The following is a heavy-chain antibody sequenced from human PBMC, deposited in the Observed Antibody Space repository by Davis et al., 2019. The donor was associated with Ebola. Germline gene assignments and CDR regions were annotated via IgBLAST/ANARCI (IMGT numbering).Heavy chain of an antibody. CDR1: GFTFDDYG. CDR3: ARDGALSYYFDY. J-gene: IGHJ4*02. V-gene: IGHV3-21*01. Sequence: GESLKISCAASGFTFDDYGMSWVRQPPGKGLEWVSSISSSSSYIYYADSVKGRFTISRDNAKNSLYLQMNSLRAEDTAVYYCARDGALSYYFDYWGQGTLVTVSS. D-gene: IGHD1-26*01. CDR2: ISSSSSYI.